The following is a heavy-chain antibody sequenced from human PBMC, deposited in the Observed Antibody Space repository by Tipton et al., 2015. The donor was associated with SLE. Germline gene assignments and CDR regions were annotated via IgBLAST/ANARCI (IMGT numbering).Heavy chain of an antibody. CDR2: IYYSGST. Sequence: TLSLTCTVSGGSISSHNWSWIRQPPGKGLEWIGSIYYSGSTNYNPSLKSRVTISVDTPKNQLSLEVNSVSPADTGVYYCASGGEYCSSTRCYRGFWSWGHGMLLTVSS. CDR1: GGSISSHN. V-gene: IGHV4-59*11. D-gene: IGHD2-2*02. J-gene: IGHJ5*01. CDR3: ASGGEYCSSTRCYRGFWS.